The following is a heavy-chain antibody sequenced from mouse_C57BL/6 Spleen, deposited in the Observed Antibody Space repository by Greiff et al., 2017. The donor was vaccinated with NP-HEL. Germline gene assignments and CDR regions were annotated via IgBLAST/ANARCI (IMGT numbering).Heavy chain of an antibody. CDR1: GYTFPTYW. V-gene: IGHV1-63*01. CDR2: IYPGGGYT. CDR3: ARGSYYYGSSYDGWYFDV. D-gene: IGHD1-1*01. Sequence: VKLMESGAELVRPGTSVKMSCKASGYTFPTYWIGWAKQRPGHGLEWLGDIYPGGGYTNYNEKFKGKATLTADKSSSTAYMQFSSLTSEDSAIYYCARGSYYYGSSYDGWYFDVWGTGTTVTVSS. J-gene: IGHJ1*03.